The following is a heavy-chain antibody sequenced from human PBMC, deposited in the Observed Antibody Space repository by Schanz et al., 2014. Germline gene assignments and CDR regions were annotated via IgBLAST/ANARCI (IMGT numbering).Heavy chain of an antibody. Sequence: EVQLVESGGGLVQPGGSLRLSCATSGFSFSSYAINWVRQAPGKGLEWVSYVSRSTPDIYYADSVKGRFTMSRDNAKNSVFLQMNSLRAEDTAVYYCVRDSFFAFDYWGQGPLVTVSS. CDR2: VSRSTPDI. D-gene: IGHD3-3*01. CDR3: VRDSFFAFDY. V-gene: IGHV3-48*01. CDR1: GFSFSSYA. J-gene: IGHJ4*02.